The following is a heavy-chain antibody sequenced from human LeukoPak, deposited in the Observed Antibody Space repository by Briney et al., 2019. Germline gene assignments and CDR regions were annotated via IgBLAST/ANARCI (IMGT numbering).Heavy chain of an antibody. J-gene: IGHJ4*02. CDR3: AKSVGYCSGGSCYSVG. CDR1: GYTFTGYY. Sequence: ASVKVSCKASGYTFTGYYMHWVRQAPGQGLEWMGRINPNSGGTNYAQKFQGRVTMTSDTSISTAYMELSRLRSDDTAVYYCAKSVGYCSGGSCYSVGWGQGTLVTVSS. CDR2: INPNSGGT. D-gene: IGHD2-15*01. V-gene: IGHV1-2*06.